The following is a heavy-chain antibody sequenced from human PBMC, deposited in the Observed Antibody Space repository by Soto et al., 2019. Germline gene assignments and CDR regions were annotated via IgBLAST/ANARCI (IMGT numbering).Heavy chain of an antibody. CDR1: GFICSAYT. CDR3: ATPYYFDH. D-gene: IGHD2-15*01. V-gene: IGHV3-21*06. CDR2: ISDDSSYI. J-gene: IGHJ4*02. Sequence: GGSLRLACAASGFICSAYTMNGVRQGPGKGLEWVSSISDDSSYIDYADSLRGRFTVSRDKARNTLYMQIDSLGGEDTAVYYYATPYYFDHWGPGTLVTVSS.